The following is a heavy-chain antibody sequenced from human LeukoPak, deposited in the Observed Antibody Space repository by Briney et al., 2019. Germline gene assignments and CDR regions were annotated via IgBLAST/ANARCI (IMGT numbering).Heavy chain of an antibody. CDR1: GFMFSSYA. Sequence: GGSLRLSCAASGFMFSSYAMAWVRQAPGKGLEWVAGISGSGGSTYYAASVKGRFTISRDNSKNTLYLQMNSLRAEDTAVYYCAREYSSSWFIFDYWGQGTLVTVSS. J-gene: IGHJ4*02. CDR2: ISGSGGST. V-gene: IGHV3-23*01. D-gene: IGHD6-13*01. CDR3: AREYSSSWFIFDY.